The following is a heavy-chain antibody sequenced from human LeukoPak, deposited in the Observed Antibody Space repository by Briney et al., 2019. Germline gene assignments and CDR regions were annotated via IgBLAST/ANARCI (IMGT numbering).Heavy chain of an antibody. J-gene: IGHJ6*03. CDR2: INPSGGST. D-gene: IGHD3-10*01. V-gene: IGHV1-46*01. Sequence: ASVKVPCKASGYTFTSYYIHWVRQAPGQGPEWMGLINPSGGSTNYAQKFQGRVTMTRDTSTSTVYMELSSLRSEDTAVYYCARGPSITMVRGGQWYYYMDVWGKGTTVTISS. CDR3: ARGPSITMVRGGQWYYYMDV. CDR1: GYTFTSYY.